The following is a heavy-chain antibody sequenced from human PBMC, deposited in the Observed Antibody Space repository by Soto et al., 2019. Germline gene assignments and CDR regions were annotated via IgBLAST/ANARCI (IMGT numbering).Heavy chain of an antibody. Sequence: QVQLQQWGAGLLKPSETLSLTCAVYGGSFSGYYWSWIRQPPGKGLEWIGEINHSGSTNYNPSLKSRATISVDTSKNQFSLKLSSVTAADTAVYYCASALELRSNFDYWGQGTLVTVSS. CDR1: GGSFSGYY. V-gene: IGHV4-34*01. D-gene: IGHD1-7*01. J-gene: IGHJ4*02. CDR3: ASALELRSNFDY. CDR2: INHSGST.